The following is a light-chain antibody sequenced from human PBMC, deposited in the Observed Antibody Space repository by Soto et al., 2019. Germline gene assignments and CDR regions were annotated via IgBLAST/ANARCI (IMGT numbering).Light chain of an antibody. CDR1: SSDVGGYNY. CDR2: EVS. V-gene: IGLV2-14*01. CDR3: SSYNV. J-gene: IGLJ1*01. Sequence: QSALTQPASVSGSPGQSITISCTGTSSDVGGYNYVSWYQQHPGKAPKLMIYEVSNRPSGVPNRFSGSKSGNTASLTISGLQAEDEADYYCSSYNVFGTGTKVTVL.